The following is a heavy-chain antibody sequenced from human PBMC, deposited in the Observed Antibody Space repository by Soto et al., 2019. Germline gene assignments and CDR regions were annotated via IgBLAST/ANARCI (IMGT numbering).Heavy chain of an antibody. CDR1: GYIFVNYG. V-gene: IGHV1-18*01. CDR3: LMVDKYVTPTPQDV. CDR2: ISPYTGNT. D-gene: IGHD5-12*01. Sequence: QVQLVQSGDEVKKPGASVKVSCKASGYIFVNYGIAWVRQAPGQGLEWMGWISPYTGNTHSATKVQGRLTMTTDASASTAEMDLGSRTADDTAGYYCLMVDKYVTPTPQDVWGQGTTVTVSS. J-gene: IGHJ6*02.